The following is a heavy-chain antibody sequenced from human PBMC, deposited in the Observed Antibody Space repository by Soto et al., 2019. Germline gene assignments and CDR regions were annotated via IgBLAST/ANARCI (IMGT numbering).Heavy chain of an antibody. CDR2: ISYDGSNK. D-gene: IGHD3-10*02. Sequence: QVQLVESGGGVVQPGRSLRLSCAASGFTFSSYAMHWVRQAPGKGLEWVAVISYDGSNKYYADSVKGRFTISRDNSKKTLYLQMNSLRAEDTAVYYCARAQRTYVPVDAFDIWGQGKMVTVSS. V-gene: IGHV3-30-3*01. CDR1: GFTFSSYA. J-gene: IGHJ3*02. CDR3: ARAQRTYVPVDAFDI.